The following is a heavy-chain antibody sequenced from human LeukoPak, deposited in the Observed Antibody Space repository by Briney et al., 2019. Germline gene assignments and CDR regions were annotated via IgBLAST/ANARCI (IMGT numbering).Heavy chain of an antibody. V-gene: IGHV4-39*07. J-gene: IGHJ4*02. CDR3: ARGPQWFGEPRFKDY. D-gene: IGHD3-10*01. CDR1: GGSINSSSCC. Sequence: PSETLSLTCTVSGGSINSSSCCWGWIRQPPGKGLESIGSIYYSGSTYYNPSLKSRVTISVDTSKNQFSLKLSSVTAADTAVYYCARGPQWFGEPRFKDYWGQGTLVTVSS. CDR2: IYYSGST.